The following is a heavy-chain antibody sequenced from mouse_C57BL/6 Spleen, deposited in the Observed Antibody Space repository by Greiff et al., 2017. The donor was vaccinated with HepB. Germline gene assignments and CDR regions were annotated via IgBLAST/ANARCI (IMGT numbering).Heavy chain of an antibody. D-gene: IGHD3-2*02. J-gene: IGHJ2*01. CDR3: ARNLKGDSSGYVPSLDY. V-gene: IGHV2-9-1*01. Sequence: VQRVESGPGLVAPSQSLSITCTVSGFSLTSYAIGWVRQPPGKGLEWLGVIWTGGGTNYNSALKSRLSISKDNSKSQVFLKMNSLQTDDTARYYCARNLKGDSSGYVPSLDYWGQGTTLTVSS. CDR1: GFSLTSYA. CDR2: IWTGGGT.